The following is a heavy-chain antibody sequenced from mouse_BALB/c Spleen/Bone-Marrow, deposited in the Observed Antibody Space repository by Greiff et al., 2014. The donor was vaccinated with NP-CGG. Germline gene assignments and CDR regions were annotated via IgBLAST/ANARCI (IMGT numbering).Heavy chain of an antibody. D-gene: IGHD2-2*01. V-gene: IGHV2-6-7*01. CDR1: GFSLTGYG. J-gene: IGHJ4*01. Sequence: VQGVESGPGLVTPGQSLYITCTVSGFSLTGYGVNWVRQPPGKGLEWLGMIWGDGSSTYHSALKSSLSISKDNSKSPLSLKMNSLQSDDTARFFCSRDLGYDSYYALDYWGPGPSVPVSS. CDR3: SRDLGYDSYYALDY. CDR2: IWGDGSS.